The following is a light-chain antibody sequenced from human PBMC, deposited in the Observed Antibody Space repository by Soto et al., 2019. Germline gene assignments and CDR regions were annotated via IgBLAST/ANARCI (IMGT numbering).Light chain of an antibody. Sequence: EVVMRQSPATLSVSPGEGATLSCRASQGIGDTLAWYQHKPGQSPRLLIYGTSNRATGIPDRISGSRSGTEFTLTISSLQSEDFAVYYCQQRSNWPPITFGQGTRLEIK. CDR1: QGIGDT. CDR2: GTS. V-gene: IGKV3-15*01. CDR3: QQRSNWPPIT. J-gene: IGKJ5*01.